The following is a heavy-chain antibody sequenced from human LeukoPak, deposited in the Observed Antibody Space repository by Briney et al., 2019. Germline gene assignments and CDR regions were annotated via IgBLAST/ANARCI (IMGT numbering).Heavy chain of an antibody. J-gene: IGHJ4*02. CDR2: ISSNSSYI. CDR1: GFTFSSYS. Sequence: GGSLRLSCAASGFTFSSYSMNWVRQAPGKGLEWVSSISSNSSYIYYADSVKGRFTISRDNAKNSLYLQMNSLRAEDTAVYYCASYDSSGYLSDLDYWGQGTLVTVSS. V-gene: IGHV3-21*01. CDR3: ASYDSSGYLSDLDY. D-gene: IGHD3-22*01.